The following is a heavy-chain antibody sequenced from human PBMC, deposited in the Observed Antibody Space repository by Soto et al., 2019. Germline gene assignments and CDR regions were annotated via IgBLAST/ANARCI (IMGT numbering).Heavy chain of an antibody. Sequence: PGESLKISCKGSGYSFTSYWIGWVRQVPGKGLEWMGIIYPGDSDTRYSPSFQGQVTISADKSISTAYLQWSSLKASDTAMYYCSMTYYYDSSGYSGAFDIWGQGTMVTVSS. CDR3: SMTYYYDSSGYSGAFDI. D-gene: IGHD3-22*01. V-gene: IGHV5-51*01. J-gene: IGHJ3*02. CDR2: IYPGDSDT. CDR1: GYSFTSYW.